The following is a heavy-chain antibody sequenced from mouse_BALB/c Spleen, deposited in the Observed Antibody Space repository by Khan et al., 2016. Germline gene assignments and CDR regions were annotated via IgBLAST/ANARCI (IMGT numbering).Heavy chain of an antibody. CDR1: GYSITSGYY. CDR2: ISYDGSN. V-gene: IGHV3-6*02. CDR3: AGDSYYFDY. Sequence: EVQLQESGPGLVKPSQSLSLTCSVTGYSITSGYYWNWIRQFPGNKLEWMGYISYDGSNNYNPSLKNRISITRDTSKNQFFLKLNSVTTEDTATYYCAGDSYYFDYWGQGTTLTVSS. J-gene: IGHJ2*01.